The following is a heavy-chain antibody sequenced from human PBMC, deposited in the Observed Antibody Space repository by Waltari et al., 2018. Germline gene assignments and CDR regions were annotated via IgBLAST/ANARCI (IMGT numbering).Heavy chain of an antibody. CDR1: GGTFSSYA. CDR2: IIPIFGTA. D-gene: IGHD6-13*01. Sequence: QVQLVQSGAEVKKPGSSVKVSCKASGGTFSSYAISWVRQAPGQGLEWMGGIIPIFGTANYAQKFQGRVTITADKSTSTAYMELSSVTAADTAVYYCARGGPSSSSWSYYYYGMDVWGQGTTVTVSS. J-gene: IGHJ6*02. V-gene: IGHV1-69*14. CDR3: ARGGPSSSSWSYYYYGMDV.